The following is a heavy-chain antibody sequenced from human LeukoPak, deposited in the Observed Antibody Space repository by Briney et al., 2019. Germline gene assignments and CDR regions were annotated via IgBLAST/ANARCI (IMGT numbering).Heavy chain of an antibody. J-gene: IGHJ4*02. CDR3: AKDILGYCSSTSCYSDY. CDR2: IRYDGSNK. D-gene: IGHD2-2*01. V-gene: IGHV3-30*02. Sequence: GGSLRLSCAASGFTFSSYAMHWVRQAPGKGLEWVAFIRYDGSNKYYADSVKGRFTISRDNSKNTLYLQMNSLRAEDTAVYYCAKDILGYCSSTSCYSDYWGQGTLVTVSS. CDR1: GFTFSSYA.